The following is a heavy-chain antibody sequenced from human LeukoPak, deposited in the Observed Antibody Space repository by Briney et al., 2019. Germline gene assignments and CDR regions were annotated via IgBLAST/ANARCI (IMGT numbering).Heavy chain of an antibody. Sequence: GASVKVSCKASGYTLTSYYMHWVPQAPGQGLEWMGIINPSGGSTSYAQKFQGRVTMTRDTSTSTVYMELSSLSSEDTAVYYCGREGGGFDYWGQGTLVTVSS. J-gene: IGHJ4*02. D-gene: IGHD2-15*01. V-gene: IGHV1-46*01. CDR1: GYTLTSYY. CDR3: GREGGGFDY. CDR2: INPSGGST.